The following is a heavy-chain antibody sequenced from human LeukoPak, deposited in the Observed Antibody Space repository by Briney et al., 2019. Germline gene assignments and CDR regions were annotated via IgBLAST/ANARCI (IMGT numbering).Heavy chain of an antibody. Sequence: GGSLRLSCAASGFTFSSYSMNWVRQAPGKGLEWVSSISSSSSYIYYADSVKGRFTISRDNAKNSLYLQMNSLRAEDTAVYYCARGPRKGDYYYYMDVWGKGTTVTVSS. J-gene: IGHJ6*03. CDR1: GFTFSSYS. V-gene: IGHV3-21*01. CDR2: ISSSSSYI. D-gene: IGHD1-14*01. CDR3: ARGPRKGDYYYYMDV.